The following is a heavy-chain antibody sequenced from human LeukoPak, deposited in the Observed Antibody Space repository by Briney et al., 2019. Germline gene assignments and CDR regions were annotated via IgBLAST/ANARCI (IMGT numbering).Heavy chain of an antibody. CDR3: ATDGAGFDT. CDR1: GFSFNDYY. Sequence: PGGSLRLSCAASGFSFNDYYMSWIRQAPGKGLEWLSYINIGGTNTHYADSVKGRFTISRDNAKKSLYLEMNNLRAEDTAVYYCATDGAGFDTWGQGVLVTVSS. CDR2: INIGGTNT. J-gene: IGHJ5*02. V-gene: IGHV3-11*01.